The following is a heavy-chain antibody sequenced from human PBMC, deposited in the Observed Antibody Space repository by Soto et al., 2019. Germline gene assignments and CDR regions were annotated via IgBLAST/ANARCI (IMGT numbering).Heavy chain of an antibody. Sequence: GGSLRLSCAASGFTFSSYSMNWVRQAPGKGLEWVSYISSSSTIYYADSVKGRFTISRDNAKNSLYLQMNSLRAEDTAVYYCARSVAVRYFDWSLNYYFYMDVWGKGTTVTVFS. D-gene: IGHD3-9*01. V-gene: IGHV3-48*01. CDR3: ARSVAVRYFDWSLNYYFYMDV. J-gene: IGHJ6*03. CDR2: ISSSSTI. CDR1: GFTFSSYS.